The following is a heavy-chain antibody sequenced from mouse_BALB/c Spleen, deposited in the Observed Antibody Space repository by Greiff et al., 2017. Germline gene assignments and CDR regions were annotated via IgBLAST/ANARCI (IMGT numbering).Heavy chain of an antibody. CDR2: ISYDGSN. J-gene: IGHJ2*01. V-gene: IGHV3-6*02. D-gene: IGHD1-1*01. CDR3: ARGTTVVDY. Sequence: EVKLQESGPGLVKPSQSLSLTCSVTGYSITSGYYWNWIRQFPGNKLEWMGYISYDGSNNYNPSLKNRISITRDKSKNQFFLKLNSVTTEDTATYYCARGTTVVDYWGQGTTLTVSS. CDR1: GYSITSGYY.